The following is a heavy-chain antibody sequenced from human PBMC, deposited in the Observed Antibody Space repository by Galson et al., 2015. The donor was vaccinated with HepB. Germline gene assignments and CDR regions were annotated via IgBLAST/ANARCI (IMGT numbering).Heavy chain of an antibody. CDR2: IIPIFGTA. CDR1: GGTFSSYA. CDR3: ATGSATTLPFDY. V-gene: IGHV1-69*06. Sequence: SVKVSCKASGGTFSSYAISWVRQAPGQGLEWMGGIIPIFGTAIYAQKFQGRVTMTEDTSTDTAYMELSSLRSEDTAVYYCATGSATTLPFDYWGQGTLVTVSS. J-gene: IGHJ4*02. D-gene: IGHD1-26*01.